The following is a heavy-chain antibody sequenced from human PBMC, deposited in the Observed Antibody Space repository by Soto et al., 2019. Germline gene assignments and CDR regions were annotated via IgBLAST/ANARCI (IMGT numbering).Heavy chain of an antibody. V-gene: IGHV3-23*01. J-gene: IGHJ4*02. CDR1: GFTFSSYG. CDR3: AKTNTPTYYYDSSGFYGFDC. Sequence: EVQLLESGGDLVQPGGSLRLSCAASGFTFSSYGMSWVRQAPGKGLEWVSAISGGGAGTYYADSVKGRFSISRDNSENTPYLQMNSLRAEDTAVYYCAKTNTPTYYYDSSGFYGFDCWAQGTLVTVSS. D-gene: IGHD3-22*01. CDR2: ISGGGAGT.